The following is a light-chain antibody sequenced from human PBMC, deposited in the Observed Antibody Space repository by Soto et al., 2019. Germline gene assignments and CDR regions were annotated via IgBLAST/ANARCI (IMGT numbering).Light chain of an antibody. Sequence: QLVLTQSPSASASLGASVKLTCTLSSGHSSYAIAWHQQQPEKGPRYLMKLSSDGSHSKGDGIPDRFSGSSSGAERYLIISSLQSEDEDDYYCQTWDTGARVVFGGGTKVTVL. J-gene: IGLJ2*01. CDR2: LSSDGSH. V-gene: IGLV4-69*01. CDR3: QTWDTGARVV. CDR1: SGHSSYA.